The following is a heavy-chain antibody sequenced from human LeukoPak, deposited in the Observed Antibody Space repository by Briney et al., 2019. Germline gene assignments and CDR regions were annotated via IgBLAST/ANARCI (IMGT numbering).Heavy chain of an antibody. CDR2: IIPIFGAA. CDR3: ATDGDIAATPGIRFDP. J-gene: IGHJ5*02. D-gene: IGHD6-13*01. V-gene: IGHV1-69*13. CDR1: GGTCSIYA. Sequence: ASVKVSCKSSGGTCSIYAISWVRQPPGEGLELVDGIIPIFGAATYAQKFQSRVTTTSEESTSTAYMELSTPRTADTAADYCATDGDIAATPGIRFDPWGQGSLVTVSS.